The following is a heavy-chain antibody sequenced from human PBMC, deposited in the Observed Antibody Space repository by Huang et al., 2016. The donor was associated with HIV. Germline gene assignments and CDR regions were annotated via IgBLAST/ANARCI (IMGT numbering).Heavy chain of an antibody. CDR2: IKSKTDGGTT. D-gene: IGHD2-2*01. Sequence: EVQLVESGGGLVKPGGSLRLSCAASGFTFSNAWLSWVRQGQGKGLEGVGRIKSKTDGGTTDYAAPVKGRFTISRDDSKKTLYLKMNSLKSEDTAVYYCSSGSTSSPDYYYYYGMEVWGQGTTVTVSS. J-gene: IGHJ6*02. CDR1: GFTFSNAW. CDR3: SSGSTSSPDYYYYYGMEV. V-gene: IGHV3-15*01.